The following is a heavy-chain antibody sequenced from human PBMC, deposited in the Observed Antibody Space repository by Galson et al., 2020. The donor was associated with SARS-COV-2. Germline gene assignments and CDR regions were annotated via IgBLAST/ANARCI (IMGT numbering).Heavy chain of an antibody. J-gene: IGHJ5*02. Sequence: ASVKVSCKVSGYTLTELSMHWVRQAPGKGLEWMGGFDPEDGETIYAQKFQGRVTMTEDTSIDTAYMELSSLRSEDTAVYYCATGPPVITTWWFDPWGQGTLVTVSS. V-gene: IGHV1-24*01. CDR1: GYTLTELS. CDR2: FDPEDGET. CDR3: ATGPPVITTWWFDP. D-gene: IGHD3-22*01.